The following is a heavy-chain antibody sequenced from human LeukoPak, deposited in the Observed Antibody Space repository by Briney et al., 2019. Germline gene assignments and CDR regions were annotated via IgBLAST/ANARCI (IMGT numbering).Heavy chain of an antibody. CDR2: ISGSGGST. J-gene: IGHJ5*02. V-gene: IGHV3-23*01. CDR3: AKDPAGSSGWYSS. D-gene: IGHD6-19*01. CDR1: GFTFSSYA. Sequence: PGGSLRLSCAAPGFTFSSYAMSWVRQAPGKGLEWVSAISGSGGSTYYADSVKGRFTISRDNSKNTLYLQMNSLRAEDTAVYYCAKDPAGSSGWYSSWGQGTLVTVSS.